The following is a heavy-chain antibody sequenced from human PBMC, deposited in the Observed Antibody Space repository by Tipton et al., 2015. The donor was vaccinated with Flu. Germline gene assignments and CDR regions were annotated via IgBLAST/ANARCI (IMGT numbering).Heavy chain of an antibody. V-gene: IGHV1-46*01. CDR1: GYTFTSYY. Sequence: QVQLVQSGAEVKKPGASVKVSCKASGYTFTSYYLHWLRQAPGQGLDWMGLINPNGGNTKFAQRFQGRLTMTSDTSTSSVYMELTSLRSDDTAVYFCARSGGGAFGMWGHGTLVTVSS. CDR3: ARSGGGAFGM. CDR2: INPNGGNT. J-gene: IGHJ3*02.